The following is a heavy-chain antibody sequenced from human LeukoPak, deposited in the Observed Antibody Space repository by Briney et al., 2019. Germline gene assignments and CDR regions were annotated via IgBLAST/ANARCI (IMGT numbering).Heavy chain of an antibody. CDR3: ARGNGYTSGFDY. J-gene: IGHJ4*02. CDR2: FYYSGST. D-gene: IGHD1-1*01. V-gene: IGHV4-59*01. Sequence: PSETLSLTCTVPGGSISSYFWSWIRQPPGKGLEWIGYFYYSGSTNYNPSLKSRVTISVDTSKNQFSLKLSSVTAADTAVYYCARGNGYTSGFDYWGQGTLVTVSS. CDR1: GGSISSYF.